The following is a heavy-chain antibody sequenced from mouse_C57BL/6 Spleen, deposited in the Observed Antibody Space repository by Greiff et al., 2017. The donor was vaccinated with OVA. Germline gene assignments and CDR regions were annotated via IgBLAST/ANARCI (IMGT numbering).Heavy chain of an antibody. V-gene: IGHV5-4*03. Sequence: DVKLVESGGGLVKPGGSLKLSCEASGFTFSSYAMSWVRQTPEKRLEWVATISAGGSYTYYPDNVKGRFTISRDNAKNNLYLQMSNLKSEDTAMYYCARGYYDYDAWFAYWGQGTLVTVSA. CDR3: ARGYYDYDAWFAY. D-gene: IGHD2-4*01. CDR2: ISAGGSYT. CDR1: GFTFSSYA. J-gene: IGHJ3*01.